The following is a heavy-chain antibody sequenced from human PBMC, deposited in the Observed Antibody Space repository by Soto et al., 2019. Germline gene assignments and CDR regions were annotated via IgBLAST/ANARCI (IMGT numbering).Heavy chain of an antibody. CDR1: DFTFSNYW. Sequence: PGGSLRLSCAASDFTFSNYWMYWVRQAPGKGLVWVSRIKSDGSSTSYADSVEGRFTISRDNAKNTLYLQMNSLRGEDTAVYYCAKDLEGRWIQLWLDYYYYGMDVWGQGTTVTVSS. D-gene: IGHD5-18*01. CDR3: AKDLEGRWIQLWLDYYYYGMDV. CDR2: IKSDGSST. V-gene: IGHV3-74*01. J-gene: IGHJ6*02.